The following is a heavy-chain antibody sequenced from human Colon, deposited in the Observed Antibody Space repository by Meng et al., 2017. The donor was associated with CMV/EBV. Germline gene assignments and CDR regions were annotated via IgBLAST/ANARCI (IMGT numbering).Heavy chain of an antibody. D-gene: IGHD4-17*01. V-gene: IGHV3-30*02. CDR2: IRYDGINK. Sequence: SCKASGYTFIGYYMHWVRQAPGQGLEWMAFIRYDGINKYYADSVKGRFTISRDNSKSTLYLQMSSVRGDDTAVYYCAKGGDTVLDYWGQGTQVTVSS. J-gene: IGHJ4*02. CDR1: GYTFIGYY. CDR3: AKGGDTVLDY.